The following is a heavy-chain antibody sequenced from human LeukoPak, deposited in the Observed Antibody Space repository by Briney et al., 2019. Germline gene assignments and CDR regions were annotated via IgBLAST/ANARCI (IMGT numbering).Heavy chain of an antibody. CDR2: ITGSGGST. CDR1: GFTFSSYG. Sequence: PGGSLRLSCAASGFTFSSYGMSWVRQAPGKGLEWVSTITGSGGSTYSADSVKGRFTISRDNAKNSLYLQMNSLRAEDTAVYYCARVEKDGYNWGGNYWGQGTLVTVSS. D-gene: IGHD5-24*01. V-gene: IGHV3-23*01. J-gene: IGHJ4*02. CDR3: ARVEKDGYNWGGNY.